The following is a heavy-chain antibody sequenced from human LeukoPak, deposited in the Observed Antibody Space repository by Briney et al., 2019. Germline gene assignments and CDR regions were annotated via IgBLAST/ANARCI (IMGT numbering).Heavy chain of an antibody. CDR2: IRYDGSNK. J-gene: IGHJ6*02. Sequence: GGSLRLSCAASGFTFSSYGMHWVRQAPGKGLEWVAFIRYDGSNKYYADSVKGRFTISRDNSKNTLYLQMNGLRAEDTAVYYCAKDMSDILTGSYGMDVWGQGTTVTVSS. D-gene: IGHD3-9*01. V-gene: IGHV3-30*02. CDR3: AKDMSDILTGSYGMDV. CDR1: GFTFSSYG.